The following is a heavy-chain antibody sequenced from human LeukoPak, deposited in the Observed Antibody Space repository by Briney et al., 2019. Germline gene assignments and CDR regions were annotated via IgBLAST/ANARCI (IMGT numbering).Heavy chain of an antibody. D-gene: IGHD1-26*01. CDR2: ISSDGSGK. CDR1: GFTFNTYW. Sequence: GGSLRLSCAASGFTFNTYWMTWVRQAPGKGLEWVASISSDGSGKYYMDSVKGRFTISRDNAKNSLFLQMNSLRAEDTAVHYCGRVRPGDADYWGQGTLVTVSS. CDR3: GRVRPGDADY. V-gene: IGHV3-7*01. J-gene: IGHJ4*02.